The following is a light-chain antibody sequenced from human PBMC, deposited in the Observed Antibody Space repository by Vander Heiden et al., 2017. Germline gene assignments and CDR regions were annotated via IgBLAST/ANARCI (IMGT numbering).Light chain of an antibody. CDR3: QVWDSTIAHHNYV. CDR2: DDN. V-gene: IGLV3-21*02. CDR1: AIGTKS. Sequence: SSVLTQPPSVSVAPGQTARITCGGNAIGTKSVHWYQQKPGRAPVLVVYDDNDRPSGIPERFSGSNSGNTATLTISRVEAGDEADYYCQVWDSTIAHHNYVFGTGTKVTVL. J-gene: IGLJ1*01.